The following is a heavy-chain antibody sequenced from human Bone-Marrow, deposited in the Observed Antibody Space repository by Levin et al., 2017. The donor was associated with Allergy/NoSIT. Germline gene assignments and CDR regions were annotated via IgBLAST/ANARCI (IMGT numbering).Heavy chain of an antibody. J-gene: IGHJ4*02. CDR2: ISSSGTSI. Sequence: GESLKISCAASGFTFRSYSMNWVRQAPGKGLEWVSSISSSGTSIHYADPVKGRFTISRENAENSLFLQMNNLRTEDTAVYYCSNGWSFPEYWGQGTLVTVSS. CDR3: SNGWSFPEY. D-gene: IGHD6-19*01. CDR1: GFTFRSYS. V-gene: IGHV3-21*01.